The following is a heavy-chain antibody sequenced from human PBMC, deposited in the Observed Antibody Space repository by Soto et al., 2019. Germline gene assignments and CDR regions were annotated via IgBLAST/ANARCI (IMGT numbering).Heavy chain of an antibody. CDR1: GFTFSTHW. V-gene: IGHV3-74*01. D-gene: IGHD3-22*01. CDR3: AGESPHDRSVAGDY. CDR2: INGDGSET. J-gene: IGHJ4*02. Sequence: EVQLVESGGGLVQPGGSLRLSCAASGFTFSTHWMHWVRQAPGKALVWVSRINGDGSETTYADSVKGRLTISRNNAKNTLYLQMNSQRVEDMAVYYCAGESPHDRSVAGDYWGQGTLLTVSS.